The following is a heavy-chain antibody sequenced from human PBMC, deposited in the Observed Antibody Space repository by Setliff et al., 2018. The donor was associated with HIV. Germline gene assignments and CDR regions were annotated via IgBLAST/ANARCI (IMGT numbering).Heavy chain of an antibody. CDR1: GDSISSGNYY. J-gene: IGHJ6*02. V-gene: IGHV4-30-4*08. D-gene: IGHD6-19*01. Sequence: SETLSLTCTVSGDSISSGNYYWSWIRQPPGKGLEWIAYIYYSGSTYYNPSLESRVIISVDTSKNQFSLKLSSVTAADTAVYYCARLQGGWYGGGLRAYGMDVWGQGTTVTVSS. CDR2: IYYSGST. CDR3: ARLQGGWYGGGLRAYGMDV.